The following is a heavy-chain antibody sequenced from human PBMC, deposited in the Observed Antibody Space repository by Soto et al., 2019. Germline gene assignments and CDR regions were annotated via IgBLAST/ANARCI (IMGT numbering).Heavy chain of an antibody. Sequence: PWGSLRLSCAASGFTFSSYGMHWVRQAPGKGLEWVAVISYDGSNKYYADSVKGRFTISRDNSKNTLYLQMNSLRAEDTAVYYCAKELLHSPYYYYYGMDVWGQGTTVTLSS. V-gene: IGHV3-30*18. J-gene: IGHJ6*02. D-gene: IGHD4-4*01. CDR3: AKELLHSPYYYYYGMDV. CDR1: GFTFSSYG. CDR2: ISYDGSNK.